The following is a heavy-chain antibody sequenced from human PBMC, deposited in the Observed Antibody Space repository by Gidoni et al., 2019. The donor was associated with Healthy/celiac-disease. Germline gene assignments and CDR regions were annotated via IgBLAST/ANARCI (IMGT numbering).Heavy chain of an antibody. Sequence: EVQLVESGGGLVKPGWSLRLYCAASGFTFSSYSMNWVRQAPGKGLEWGSSSSSSSSYIYYADSVKGRFTISRDNAKNSLYLQMNSLRAEDTAVYYCAAYYDFWSGYFPKYGMDVWGQGTTVTVSS. V-gene: IGHV3-21*01. CDR3: AAYYDFWSGYFPKYGMDV. CDR1: GFTFSSYS. J-gene: IGHJ6*02. CDR2: SSSSSSYI. D-gene: IGHD3-3*01.